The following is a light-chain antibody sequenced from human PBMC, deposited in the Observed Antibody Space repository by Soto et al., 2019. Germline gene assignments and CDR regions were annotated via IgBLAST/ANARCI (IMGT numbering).Light chain of an antibody. CDR1: SGDIGDYNY. J-gene: IGLJ1*01. Sequence: SALTQPASVSGSPGQSITISCVGTSGDIGDYNYVSWYQQHPGKVPKVIIYDVSKRPSGVPDRFSGSKSGNTASLTVSGLQDEDEADYYCSSYAGSNNYVFGTGTKVTVL. CDR2: DVS. CDR3: SSYAGSNNYV. V-gene: IGLV2-8*01.